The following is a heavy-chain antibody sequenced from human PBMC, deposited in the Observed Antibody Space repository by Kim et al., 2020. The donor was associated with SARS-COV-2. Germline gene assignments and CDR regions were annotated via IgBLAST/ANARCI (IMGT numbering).Heavy chain of an antibody. CDR2: ISYDGSNK. J-gene: IGHJ4*02. CDR1: GFTFSSYA. Sequence: GGSLRLSCAASGFTFSSYAMHWVRQAPGKGLEWVAVISYDGSNKYYADSVKGRFTISRDNSKNTLYLQMNSLRAEDTAVYYCARGEYCSSTSCYSGFDYWGQGTLVTVSS. CDR3: ARGEYCSSTSCYSGFDY. D-gene: IGHD2-2*02. V-gene: IGHV3-30*04.